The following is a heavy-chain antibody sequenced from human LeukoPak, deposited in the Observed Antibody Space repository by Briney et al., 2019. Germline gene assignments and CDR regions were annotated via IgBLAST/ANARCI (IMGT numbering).Heavy chain of an antibody. CDR3: AREVRRGTYDY. V-gene: IGHV1-8*01. J-gene: IGHJ4*02. D-gene: IGHD3-10*01. CDR2: MNPNTGGS. Sequence: ASVKVSCKASGYTFPRYSINWVRQATGQGLEWMGWMNPNTGGSGPAQKFQGRVTMTYNTPISTAYMELSSLTADDTAVYYCAREVRRGTYDYWGQGTLVTVTP. CDR1: GYTFPRYS.